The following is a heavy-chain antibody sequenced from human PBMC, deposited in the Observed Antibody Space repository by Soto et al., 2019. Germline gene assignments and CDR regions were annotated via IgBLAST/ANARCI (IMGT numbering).Heavy chain of an antibody. Sequence: SATQSLTCAPCRRSFGGFYWKWTGEPAGEGLGWIGEINHSGSTNYNPSLKSRVTISVDTSKNQFSLKLSSVTAADTAVYYCARIRITMVRGVIRRYYGMDVWGQGTTVT. J-gene: IGHJ6*02. CDR2: INHSGST. CDR3: ARIRITMVRGVIRRYYGMDV. CDR1: RRSFGGFY. D-gene: IGHD3-10*01. V-gene: IGHV4-34*01.